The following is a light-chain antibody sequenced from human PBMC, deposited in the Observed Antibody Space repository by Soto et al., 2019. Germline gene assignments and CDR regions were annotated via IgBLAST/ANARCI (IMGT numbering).Light chain of an antibody. CDR1: QGISSW. Sequence: DIQMTQSPSSVSLSLGDRVTLTCRASQGISSWLAWYQRKPGQAPKLLIYAASSLQSGIPSRFSGSGSGTDFTLSISSLQPEDFATYYCQQDNSFPLTFGEGTKVDIK. V-gene: IGKV1-12*01. CDR2: AAS. CDR3: QQDNSFPLT. J-gene: IGKJ4*01.